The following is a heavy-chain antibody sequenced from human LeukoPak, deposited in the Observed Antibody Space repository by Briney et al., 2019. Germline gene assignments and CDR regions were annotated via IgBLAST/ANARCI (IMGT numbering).Heavy chain of an antibody. J-gene: IGHJ4*02. Sequence: SVKVSCKASGGTFSSYAISWVRQAPGQGLEWMGRVIPILGIANYAQKFQGRVTITADKSTSTAYMELSSLRSEDTAVYYCARGYSRSWYVYWGQGTLVTVSS. V-gene: IGHV1-69*04. CDR3: ARGYSRSWYVY. CDR1: GGTFSSYA. CDR2: VIPILGIA. D-gene: IGHD6-13*01.